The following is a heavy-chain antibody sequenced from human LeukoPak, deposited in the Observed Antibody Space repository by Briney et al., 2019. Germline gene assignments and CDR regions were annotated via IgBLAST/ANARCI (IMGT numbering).Heavy chain of an antibody. CDR1: GGPISSHY. CDR2: IYNSGST. Sequence: SETLSLTCTVSGGPISSHYWSWIRQPPGKGLEWIGYIYNSGSTNYNPSLKSRVTISVDTSKNQFSLKLSSVTAADTAVYYCARDSLLWFGESTKYGMDVWGQGTTVTVSS. V-gene: IGHV4-59*11. CDR3: ARDSLLWFGESTKYGMDV. J-gene: IGHJ6*02. D-gene: IGHD3-10*01.